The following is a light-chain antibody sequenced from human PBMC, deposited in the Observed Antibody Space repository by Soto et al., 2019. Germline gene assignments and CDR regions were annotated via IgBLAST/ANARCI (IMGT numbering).Light chain of an antibody. CDR3: QSYDSSLSGLV. CDR1: SSNIGAGYD. V-gene: IGLV1-40*01. J-gene: IGLJ1*01. CDR2: GNS. Sequence: QSVRTQPPSESRAPGQRVTISCTGSSSNIGAGYDVHWYQQLPGTAPKLLIYGNSNRPSGVPDRFSGSKSGTSASLAITGLQAEDEAYYYCQSYDSSLSGLVFGTGTKVTFL.